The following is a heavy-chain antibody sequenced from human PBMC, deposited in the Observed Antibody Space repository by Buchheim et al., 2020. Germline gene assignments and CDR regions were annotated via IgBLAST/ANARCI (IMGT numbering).Heavy chain of an antibody. D-gene: IGHD3-10*01. V-gene: IGHV4-59*01. J-gene: IGHJ6*02. CDR3: ARYVLWFPGMDV. CDR2: IYYSGST. CDR1: GGSISSYY. Sequence: QVQLQESGPGLVKPSETLSLTCTVSGGSISSYYWSWIRQPPGKGLEWIGYIYYSGSTNYNPSLKSRVTISVDTSKNQFSLKLSSVTAADTAVYYCARYVLWFPGMDVWGQGTT.